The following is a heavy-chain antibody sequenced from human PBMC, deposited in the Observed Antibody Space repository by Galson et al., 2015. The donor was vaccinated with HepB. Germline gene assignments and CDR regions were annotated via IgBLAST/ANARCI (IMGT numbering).Heavy chain of an antibody. Sequence: SLRLSCAASGFRFNDYNMIWVRQAPGKGLEWVSSISGDSSYIYYADSVRGRFTVSRDNAKPSLYLQMNSLRLEDTAIYYCVRAPPLGAPFDYWGQGTLVTVSS. V-gene: IGHV3-21*01. CDR2: ISGDSSYI. CDR3: VRAPPLGAPFDY. CDR1: GFRFNDYN. D-gene: IGHD7-27*01. J-gene: IGHJ4*02.